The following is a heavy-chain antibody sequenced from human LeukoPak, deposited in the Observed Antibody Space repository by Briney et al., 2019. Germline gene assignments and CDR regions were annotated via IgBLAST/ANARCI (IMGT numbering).Heavy chain of an antibody. D-gene: IGHD3-22*01. CDR3: ATYSSLNRREFQY. Sequence: RSGGSLRLSCAASGCTFSSYAMSWVRQAPGKGLEWVSAITKSGDQTYYADSVKGLFTISRDNAKNSLYLQMNSLRAEDTAVYYCATYSSLNRREFQYWGQGTLLTVSS. CDR2: ITKSGDQT. V-gene: IGHV3-23*01. CDR1: GCTFSSYA. J-gene: IGHJ1*01.